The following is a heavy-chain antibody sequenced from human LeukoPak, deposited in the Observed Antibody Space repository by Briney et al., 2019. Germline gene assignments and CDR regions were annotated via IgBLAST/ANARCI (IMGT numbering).Heavy chain of an antibody. V-gene: IGHV3-66*02. Sequence: GGSLRLSCAASGFTVSSNYMSWVRQAPGKGLEWVSVIYSGGSTYYADSVKGRFTTSRDNSKNTLYLQMNSLRAEDTAVYYCARKFQSLYYYDSSGYYSLWGQGTLVTVSS. CDR3: ARKFQSLYYYDSSGYYSL. D-gene: IGHD3-22*01. CDR2: IYSGGST. J-gene: IGHJ4*02. CDR1: GFTVSSNY.